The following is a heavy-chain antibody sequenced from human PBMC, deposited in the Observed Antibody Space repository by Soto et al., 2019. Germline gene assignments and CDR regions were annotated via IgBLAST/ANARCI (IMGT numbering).Heavy chain of an antibody. CDR1: GYTFTSYG. CDR2: ISAYNGNT. J-gene: IGHJ6*02. D-gene: IGHD5-18*01. Sequence: ASVKVSCKASGYTFTSYGISWVRQAPGQGLEWMGWISAYNGNTNYAQKLQGRVTMTTDTSTSTAYMELRSLRPDDTAVYYCARVSVGLWPYYYYGMDVWGQGTTVTVSS. CDR3: ARVSVGLWPYYYYGMDV. V-gene: IGHV1-18*01.